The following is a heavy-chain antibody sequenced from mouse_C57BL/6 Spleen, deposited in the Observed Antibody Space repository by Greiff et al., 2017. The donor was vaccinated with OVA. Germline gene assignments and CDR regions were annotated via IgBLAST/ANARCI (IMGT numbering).Heavy chain of an antibody. J-gene: IGHJ2*01. CDR2: IHPNSGST. Sequence: QVQLQQPGAELVKPGASVKLSCKASGYTFTSYWMHWVKQRPGQGLEWIGMIHPNSGSTNYNEKFKSKATLTVDKSSSTAYMQLSSLTSEDSAVYYCARGEPFTGYFDYWGQGTTLTVSS. D-gene: IGHD1-1*01. CDR3: ARGEPFTGYFDY. CDR1: GYTFTSYW. V-gene: IGHV1-64*01.